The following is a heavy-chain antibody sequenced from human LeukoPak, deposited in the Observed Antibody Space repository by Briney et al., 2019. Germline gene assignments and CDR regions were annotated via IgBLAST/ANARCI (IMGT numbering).Heavy chain of an antibody. CDR3: ARVDIAAADY. CDR2: IYYSGST. CDR1: GGSISSYY. Sequence: WETLSLTCTVSGGSISSYYWSWIRQPPGKGLEWIGYIYYSGSTNYNPSLKSRVTISVDTSKNQFSLKLSSVTAADTAVYYCARVDIAAADYWGQGTLVTVSS. V-gene: IGHV4-59*01. J-gene: IGHJ4*02. D-gene: IGHD6-13*01.